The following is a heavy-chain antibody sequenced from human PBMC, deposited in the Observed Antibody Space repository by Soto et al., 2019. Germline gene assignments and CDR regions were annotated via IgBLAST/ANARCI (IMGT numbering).Heavy chain of an antibody. Sequence: QVQLVQSGAEVKKPGASVKVSCKASGYTFTSYDINWVRQATGQGLEWMGWMNPNSGNTGYAQKFQGRVTMTRNTSLSTAYMELSSLRSEDTAVYYCARDTAMVTGRYYYYYMDVWGKGTTVTVSS. CDR1: GYTFTSYD. D-gene: IGHD5-18*01. V-gene: IGHV1-8*01. J-gene: IGHJ6*03. CDR3: ARDTAMVTGRYYYYYMDV. CDR2: MNPNSGNT.